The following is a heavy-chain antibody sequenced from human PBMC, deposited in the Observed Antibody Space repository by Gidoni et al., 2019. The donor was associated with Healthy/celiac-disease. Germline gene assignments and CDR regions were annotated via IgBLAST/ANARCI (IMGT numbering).Heavy chain of an antibody. D-gene: IGHD2-15*01. J-gene: IGHJ6*02. V-gene: IGHV3-43*02. CDR3: AKDGGYCSGGSCYSYYGMDV. Sequence: EVQLVESGGGVVQPGGSLRLSCAASGFTFDDYAMHWVRQSPGKGLEWVSLISGDGGSTYYADSVKGRFTISRDNSKNSLYLQMNSLRTEDTALYYCAKDGGYCSGGSCYSYYGMDVWGQGTTVTVSS. CDR2: ISGDGGST. CDR1: GFTFDDYA.